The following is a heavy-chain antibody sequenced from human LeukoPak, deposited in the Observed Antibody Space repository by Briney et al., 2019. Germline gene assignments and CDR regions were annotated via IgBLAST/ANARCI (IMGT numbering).Heavy chain of an antibody. CDR2: IKSDGRSI. CDR3: ARDQLYCSGGICYFDY. J-gene: IGHJ4*02. CDR1: GFTFRSYW. V-gene: IGHV3-74*01. D-gene: IGHD2-15*01. Sequence: GGSLRLSCAASGFTFRSYWMHWVRQAPGKGLVWVSRIKSDGRSITYAEAVKGRFTISRDNDKNTLYLQMNSLRAEDTAVYYCARDQLYCSGGICYFDYWGRGTLVIVSS.